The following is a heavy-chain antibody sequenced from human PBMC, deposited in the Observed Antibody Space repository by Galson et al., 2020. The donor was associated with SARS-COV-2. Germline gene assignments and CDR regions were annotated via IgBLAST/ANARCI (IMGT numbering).Heavy chain of an antibody. CDR2: IYYSGST. Sequence: ETSETLSLTCTVSGGSISSGGHYWSWIRQHTGKGLEWIGYIYYSGSTYYNPSLKSRLTISLDTSKSQFSLTLSSVTAADTAVYYCARGYGGVTDAFDIWGQGTMVTVSS. J-gene: IGHJ3*02. CDR1: GGSISSGGHY. V-gene: IGHV4-31*03. CDR3: ARGYGGVTDAFDI. D-gene: IGHD4-17*01.